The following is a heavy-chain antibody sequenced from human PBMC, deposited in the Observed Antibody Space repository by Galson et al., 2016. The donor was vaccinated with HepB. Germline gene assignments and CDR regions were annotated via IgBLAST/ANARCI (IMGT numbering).Heavy chain of an antibody. CDR2: IYHGGST. Sequence: ETLSLTCAVSGGSISTSNWWSWVRQSPGKGLEWIGEIYHGGSTNYNPSLKSRVTISLDKSKNQFSLRLNSVTAADTAVYYCAREGSIMGGDYYGMDVWGQGTTVTVSS. D-gene: IGHD3-16*01. J-gene: IGHJ6*02. CDR3: AREGSIMGGDYYGMDV. CDR1: GGSISTSNW. V-gene: IGHV4-4*02.